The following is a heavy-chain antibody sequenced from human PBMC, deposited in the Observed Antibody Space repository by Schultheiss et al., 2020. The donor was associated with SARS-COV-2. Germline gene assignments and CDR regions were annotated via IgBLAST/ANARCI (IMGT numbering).Heavy chain of an antibody. Sequence: GGSLRLSCAASGFTFSSYWMSWVRQAPGKGLEWVSGISGSGDSTYYADSVKGRLTISRDNSKNTLYMQMNSLRAEDTAVYYCAKEKTGTTGGVFDYWGQGTLVTVSS. D-gene: IGHD1-7*01. CDR1: GFTFSSYW. CDR2: ISGSGDST. J-gene: IGHJ4*02. V-gene: IGHV3-23*01. CDR3: AKEKTGTTGGVFDY.